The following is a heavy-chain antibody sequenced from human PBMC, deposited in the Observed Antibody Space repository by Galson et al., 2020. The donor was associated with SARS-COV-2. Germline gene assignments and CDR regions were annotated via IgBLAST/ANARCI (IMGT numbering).Heavy chain of an antibody. V-gene: IGHV1-24*01. J-gene: IGHJ2*01. CDR2: FDPEDGET. CDR1: GYTLTDLS. Sequence: ASVKVSCKVSGYTLTDLSMHWVRQAPGKGLEWMGGFDPEDGETIYAQKFQGRVTMTEDTSTDTAYMELSNLRSEDTAMYYCATYKVHVLVVTNGYVDLWGRGTLVSVSS. D-gene: IGHD2-8*01. CDR3: ATYKVHVLVVTNGYVDL.